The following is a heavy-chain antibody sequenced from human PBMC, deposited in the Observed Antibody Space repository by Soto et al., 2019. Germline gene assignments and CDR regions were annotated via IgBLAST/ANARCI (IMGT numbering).Heavy chain of an antibody. Sequence: QVQLVESGGGVVQPGRSLRLSCAASGFTFSSYGMHWVRQAPGKGLEWVAVISYDGSNKYYADSVKGRFTISRDNSKNTLYLQMNSLRAEDTAVYYCAKGVTAPNYYYGMDVW. J-gene: IGHJ6*01. V-gene: IGHV3-30*18. CDR3: AKGVTAPNYYYGMDV. D-gene: IGHD2-21*02. CDR1: GFTFSSYG. CDR2: ISYDGSNK.